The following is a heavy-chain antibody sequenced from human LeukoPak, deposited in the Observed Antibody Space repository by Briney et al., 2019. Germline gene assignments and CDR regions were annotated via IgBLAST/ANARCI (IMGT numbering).Heavy chain of an antibody. J-gene: IGHJ6*03. CDR3: ARDGATAPYDSSGYYYLSYMDV. CDR2: ISYDGSNK. Sequence: PGGSLRLSCAASGFTFSSYGMHWVRQAPGKGLEWVAVISYDGSNKYYADSVKGRFTISRDNSKNTLYLQMNSLRAEDTAVYYCARDGATAPYDSSGYYYLSYMDVWGKGTTVTVSS. D-gene: IGHD3-22*01. CDR1: GFTFSSYG. V-gene: IGHV3-30*03.